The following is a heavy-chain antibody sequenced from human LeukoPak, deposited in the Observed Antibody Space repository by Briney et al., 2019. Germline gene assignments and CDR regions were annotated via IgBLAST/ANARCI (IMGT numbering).Heavy chain of an antibody. D-gene: IGHD4-11*01. CDR2: IKQDGSEK. CDR3: ARDEGRDYSPTYYFDY. Sequence: GGSLRLSCAASGFTFSNFWMSWVRQAPGKGLEWVANIKQDGSEKDYVDSVKGRFTISRDNAKSSLYLQMNSLRAEDTAVYYCARDEGRDYSPTYYFDYWGQGTLVTVSS. CDR1: GFTFSNFW. J-gene: IGHJ4*02. V-gene: IGHV3-7*01.